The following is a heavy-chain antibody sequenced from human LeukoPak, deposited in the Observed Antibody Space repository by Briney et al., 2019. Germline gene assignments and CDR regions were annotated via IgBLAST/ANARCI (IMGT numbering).Heavy chain of an antibody. CDR3: AKSYDSSGFDY. CDR2: ISYDGSNK. Sequence: GGSLRLSCAASGFTFSSYGMHWVRQAPSKGLEWVAVISYDGSNKYYADSVKGRFTISRDNSKNTLYLQMNSLRAEDTAVYYCAKSYDSSGFDYWGQGTLVTVSS. V-gene: IGHV3-30*18. D-gene: IGHD3-22*01. J-gene: IGHJ4*02. CDR1: GFTFSSYG.